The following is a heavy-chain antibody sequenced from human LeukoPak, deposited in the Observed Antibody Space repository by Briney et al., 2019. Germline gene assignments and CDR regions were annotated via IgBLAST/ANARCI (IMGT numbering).Heavy chain of an antibody. CDR2: IDPSDSYT. V-gene: IGHV5-10-1*01. D-gene: IGHD4-11*01. J-gene: IGHJ6*02. CDR3: ARGGTTTAAYYYYGMDV. CDR1: GYSFTSYW. Sequence: GESLKISCKGSGYSFTSYWISWVRQMPGKGLEWMGRIDPSDSYTNYSPSFQGHVTISADKSISTAYLQWSSLKASDTAMYYCARGGTTTAAYYYYGMDVWGQGTTVTVSS.